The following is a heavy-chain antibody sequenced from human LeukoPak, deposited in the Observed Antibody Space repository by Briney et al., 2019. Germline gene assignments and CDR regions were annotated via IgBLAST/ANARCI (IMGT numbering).Heavy chain of an antibody. CDR2: ISSGSDYT. CDR1: GFSFSSHG. J-gene: IGHJ4*02. D-gene: IGHD1-26*01. CDR3: AKAPRGGSYYFDF. V-gene: IGHV3-23*01. Sequence: PGGSLRLSCAASGFSFSSHGMSWVRQAPWKGPEWVSSISSGSDYTYYADSVKGRFTISRDNSKNTLYLQMNSLRAGDTAVYYCAKAPRGGSYYFDFWGQGTVVTVSS.